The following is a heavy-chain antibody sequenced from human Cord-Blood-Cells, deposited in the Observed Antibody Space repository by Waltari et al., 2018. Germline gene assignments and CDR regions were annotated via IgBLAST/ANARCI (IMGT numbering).Heavy chain of an antibody. CDR3: AIPMSTVDALDI. CDR2: INPSGGST. CDR1: GYTFTSYY. Sequence: QVQLVQSGAEVKKPGASVKVSCKASGYTFTSYYMLWVRQAPGQGLAWMGIINPSGGSTSYAQMFQGRVTITMDTSTGPVYMELSSLRSEDTAWYYWAIPMSTVDALDIWRQTTMVTVSS. J-gene: IGHJ3*02. D-gene: IGHD2-2*01. V-gene: IGHV1-46*03.